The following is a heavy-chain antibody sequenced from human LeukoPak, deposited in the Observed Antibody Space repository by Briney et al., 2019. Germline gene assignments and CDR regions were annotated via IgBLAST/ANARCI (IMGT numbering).Heavy chain of an antibody. D-gene: IGHD3-10*01. CDR2: ISYDGTNK. CDR1: GFTFSSYG. CDR3: AKDGYYGSGTYPDY. Sequence: GGSLRLSCAASGFTFSSYGMNWVRQAPGKGLEWVAVISYDGTNKFYVDSLRGRFTISRDNSKNTLYLQMNGLRAEDTAVYYCAKDGYYGSGTYPDYWGQGTLVTVSS. J-gene: IGHJ4*02. V-gene: IGHV3-30*18.